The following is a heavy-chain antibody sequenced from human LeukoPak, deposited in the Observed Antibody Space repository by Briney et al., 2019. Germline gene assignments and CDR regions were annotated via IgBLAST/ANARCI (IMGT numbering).Heavy chain of an antibody. CDR2: IKQDGSEK. Sequence: PAGSLRLSCAASGFTFSSYWMNWVRQAPGKGLEWVANIKQDGSEKFYVDSVKGRFTISRDNAKNSLYLQMNSLRGGDTAVYYCARDWGLDYWGQGTLVTVSS. J-gene: IGHJ4*02. D-gene: IGHD3-16*01. CDR1: GFTFSSYW. V-gene: IGHV3-7*01. CDR3: ARDWGLDY.